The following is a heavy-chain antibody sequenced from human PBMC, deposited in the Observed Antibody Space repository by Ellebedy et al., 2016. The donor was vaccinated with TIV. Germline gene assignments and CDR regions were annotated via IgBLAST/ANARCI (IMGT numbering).Heavy chain of an antibody. CDR3: AKGGEYYYGSGSYTWFDP. J-gene: IGHJ5*02. Sequence: GGSLRLSCAASGFTFSSYAMGWVRQAPGKGLEWVSGISIRGGSTYYADSVKGRFTISRDNSKNTLYLQMNSLRAEDTAQYYCAKGGEYYYGSGSYTWFDPWGQGTLVTVSS. CDR1: GFTFSSYA. D-gene: IGHD3-10*01. V-gene: IGHV3-23*01. CDR2: ISIRGGST.